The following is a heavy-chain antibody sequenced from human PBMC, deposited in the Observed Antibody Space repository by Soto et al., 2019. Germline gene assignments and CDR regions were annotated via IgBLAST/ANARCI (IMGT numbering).Heavy chain of an antibody. Sequence: PGGSLRLSCAASGFTVSSNYMSWVRQAPGKGLEWVSVIYSGGSTYYADSVKGRFTISRDNSKNTLYLQMNSLSAEDTAVYYCAKYVYDTGWNLPFDPWGQGTQVTLSS. CDR1: GFTVSSNY. V-gene: IGHV3-53*01. CDR3: AKYVYDTGWNLPFDP. CDR2: IYSGGST. D-gene: IGHD6-19*01. J-gene: IGHJ5*02.